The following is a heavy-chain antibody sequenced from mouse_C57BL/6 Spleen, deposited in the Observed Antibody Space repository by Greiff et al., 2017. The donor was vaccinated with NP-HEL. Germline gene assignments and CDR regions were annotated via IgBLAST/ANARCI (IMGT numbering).Heavy chain of an antibody. CDR2: IDTENGDT. J-gene: IGHJ3*01. CDR3: TTCGYYEGFAY. D-gene: IGHD2-3*01. V-gene: IGHV14-4*01. CDR1: GFNIKDDY. Sequence: EVQLQQSGAELVRPGASVKLSCTASGFNIKDDYMHWVKQRPEQGLAWIGWIDTENGDTEYASKFQGKATRTADTSSNTAYLQLSSLTSEDTAVYYCTTCGYYEGFAYWGQGTLVTVSA.